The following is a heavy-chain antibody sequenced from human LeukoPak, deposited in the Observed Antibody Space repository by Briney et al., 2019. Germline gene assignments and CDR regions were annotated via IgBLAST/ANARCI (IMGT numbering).Heavy chain of an antibody. CDR1: GFTFSSYG. Sequence: GGSMRLSCAASGFTFSSYGMHWVRQAPGKGLEWVAVISYDGCNKYYADSVKGRFTISRDNSKNTLYLQMNSLRAEDTAVYYCARVGYSSSWFVSDSYYYMDVWGKGTTVTVSS. CDR3: ARVGYSSSWFVSDSYYYMDV. V-gene: IGHV3-30*03. D-gene: IGHD6-13*01. J-gene: IGHJ6*03. CDR2: ISYDGCNK.